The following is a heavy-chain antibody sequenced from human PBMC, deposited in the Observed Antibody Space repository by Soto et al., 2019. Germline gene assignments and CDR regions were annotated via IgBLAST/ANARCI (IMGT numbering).Heavy chain of an antibody. CDR1: GYTLTELS. V-gene: IGHV1-24*01. J-gene: IGHJ4*02. Sequence: ASVKVSCKVSGYTLTELSMHWVRQAPGKGLEWMGGFDPEDGETIYAQKFQGRVTMTEDTSTDTAYMELSSLRSEDTAVYYCATAPTMVRGVGIDYWGQGTLVTVSS. CDR3: ATAPTMVRGVGIDY. CDR2: FDPEDGET. D-gene: IGHD3-10*01.